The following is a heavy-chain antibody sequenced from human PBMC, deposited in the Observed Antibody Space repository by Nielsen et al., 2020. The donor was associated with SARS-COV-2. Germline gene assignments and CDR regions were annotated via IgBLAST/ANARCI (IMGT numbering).Heavy chain of an antibody. Sequence: GESLKISCAASGFVFSTYVMYWVRQAPGKGLEWVAVISYDVVSVTDYAESVRGRFTISRDNSKNTLYLHMNNLRSEDTAMYFCAGNDHWGQGTLVTVSS. CDR3: AGNDH. J-gene: IGHJ4*02. CDR1: GFVFSTYV. V-gene: IGHV3-30-3*01. CDR2: ISYDVVSVT.